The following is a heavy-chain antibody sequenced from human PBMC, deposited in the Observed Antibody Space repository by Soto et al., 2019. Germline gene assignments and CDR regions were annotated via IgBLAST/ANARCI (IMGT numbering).Heavy chain of an antibody. CDR1: GFPFSSTD. J-gene: IGHJ5*02. CDR2: ILDTGTTV. CDR3: VKNSGWFNT. V-gene: IGHV3-23*01. Sequence: GGSLRLSCAASGFPFSSTDMSWVRQAPGKGLEWVSTILDTGTTVFYADSVKGRFTVSRDNSNNTLYVQMNNLRADDTAVYYCVKNSGWFNTWGPGALVTVSS. D-gene: IGHD3-10*01.